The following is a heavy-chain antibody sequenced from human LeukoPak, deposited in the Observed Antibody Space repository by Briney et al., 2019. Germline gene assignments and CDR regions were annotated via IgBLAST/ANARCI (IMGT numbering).Heavy chain of an antibody. Sequence: CVSYISSSTTTIYYAASVSGRFTISRDNANNSLYLQMNSLRDEDTAVYYCARATVTTKGDYWGQGTLVTVSS. V-gene: IGHV3-48*02. J-gene: IGHJ4*02. D-gene: IGHD4-17*01. CDR3: ARATVTTKGDY. CDR2: ISSSTTTI.